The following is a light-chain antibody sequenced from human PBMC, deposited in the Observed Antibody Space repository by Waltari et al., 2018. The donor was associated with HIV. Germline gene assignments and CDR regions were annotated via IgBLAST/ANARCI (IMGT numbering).Light chain of an antibody. V-gene: IGLV2-14*01. J-gene: IGLJ1*01. Sequence: QSALTQPASVSGSPGQSITISCTGTSSDVGGYDYVSWYQQHPGKAPKLMISDVSNRPSGVSNRFCGSKSGTTTSLTISGLQAEDEADYYCSSYTKGTSLRVFGTGTTVTVL. CDR2: DVS. CDR3: SSYTKGTSLRV. CDR1: SSDVGGYDY.